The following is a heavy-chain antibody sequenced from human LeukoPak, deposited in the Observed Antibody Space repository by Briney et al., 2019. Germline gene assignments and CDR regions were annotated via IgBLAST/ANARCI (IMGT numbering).Heavy chain of an antibody. Sequence: ASVKVSCKASGYTFTGYYMHWVRQAPGQGLEWMGWINPNSGGTNYAQKFQGRVTMTRDMSTSTVYMELSSLRSEDTAVYYCVRDRTKYCSSTSCPLDYWGQGTLVTVSS. J-gene: IGHJ4*02. CDR3: VRDRTKYCSSTSCPLDY. V-gene: IGHV1-2*02. CDR1: GYTFTGYY. D-gene: IGHD2-2*01. CDR2: INPNSGGT.